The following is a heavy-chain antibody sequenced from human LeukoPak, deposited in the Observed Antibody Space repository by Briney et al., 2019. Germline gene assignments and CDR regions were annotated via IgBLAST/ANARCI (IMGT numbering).Heavy chain of an antibody. D-gene: IGHD2-15*01. CDR2: ISATGVSR. Sequence: GGSLRLSCAASGFTFNQAMSWVRQAPEKGLEWVSSISATGVSRYYADSVKGRFTIFRDNSKNTLDLQMNSLRVEDTAVYYCAKGYCSGGSCGFDYWGQGTLVTVSS. CDR3: AKGYCSGGSCGFDY. J-gene: IGHJ4*02. CDR1: GFTFNQA. V-gene: IGHV3-23*01.